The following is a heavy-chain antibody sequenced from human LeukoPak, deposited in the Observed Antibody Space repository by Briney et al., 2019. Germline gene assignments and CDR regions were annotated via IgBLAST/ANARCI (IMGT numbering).Heavy chain of an antibody. CDR2: ISSSGSTI. J-gene: IGHJ3*02. Sequence: GGSLRLSCAASGFTFSSYEMNWVRQAPGKGLEWVSYISSSGSTIYYADSVKGRFTISRDNAKNSLYLQMNSLRAEDTAVYYCARVGCSGGSCYRSRGAFDIWGQGTTVTVSS. CDR3: ARVGCSGGSCYRSRGAFDI. D-gene: IGHD2-15*01. CDR1: GFTFSSYE. V-gene: IGHV3-48*03.